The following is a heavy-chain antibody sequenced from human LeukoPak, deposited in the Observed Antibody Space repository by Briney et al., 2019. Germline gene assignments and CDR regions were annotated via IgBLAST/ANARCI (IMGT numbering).Heavy chain of an antibody. CDR3: ARGTPYSSSWYYYYYHMDV. J-gene: IGHJ6*03. V-gene: IGHV4-39*07. CDR2: IYYSGST. CDR1: GGSISRSRDY. D-gene: IGHD6-13*01. Sequence: SETLSLTCTVSGGSISRSRDYWGWIRQPPGKGLEWIGSIYYSGSTYYNPSLKSRVTISGDTSKNRFSLKLSSVTAADTAVYYCARGTPYSSSWYYYYYHMDVWGKGTTVTVSS.